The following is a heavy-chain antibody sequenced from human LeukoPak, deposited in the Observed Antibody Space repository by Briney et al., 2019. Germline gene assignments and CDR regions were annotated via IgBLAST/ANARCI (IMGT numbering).Heavy chain of an antibody. Sequence: GGSLRLSCAASGFTFSSYAMSWVRQAPGKGLEWVSAISGSGGSTYYADSVKGRFTVSRDNSKTTMYLQMNSLRDEDTAVYYCAKDGGLLWFGELPRTFYYMDVWGKGTTVTVSS. CDR3: AKDGGLLWFGELPRTFYYMDV. D-gene: IGHD3-10*01. J-gene: IGHJ6*03. CDR1: GFTFSSYA. V-gene: IGHV3-23*01. CDR2: ISGSGGST.